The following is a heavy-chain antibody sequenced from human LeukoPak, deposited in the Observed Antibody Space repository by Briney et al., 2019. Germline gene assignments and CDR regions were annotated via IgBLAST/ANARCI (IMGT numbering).Heavy chain of an antibody. V-gene: IGHV3-7*01. CDR1: GFTFSRYG. CDR3: ARDRWDIVVVPAAFNFDF. D-gene: IGHD2-2*01. Sequence: GGSLRLSCAASGFTFSRYGMHWVRQAPGKGLEWVANIKEDGSEKYYVDSVKGRFTISRDNAKDSLYLQMNSLRVEDTAVYYCARDRWDIVVVPAAFNFDFWGQGTLVTVSS. CDR2: IKEDGSEK. J-gene: IGHJ4*02.